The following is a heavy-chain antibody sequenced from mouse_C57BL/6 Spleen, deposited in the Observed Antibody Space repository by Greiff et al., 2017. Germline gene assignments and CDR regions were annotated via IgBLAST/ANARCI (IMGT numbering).Heavy chain of an antibody. CDR3: ARSRDYDGGDYFDY. V-gene: IGHV1-42*01. D-gene: IGHD2-4*01. CDR2: INPSTGGT. CDR1: GYSFTGYY. Sequence: EVQVVESGPELVKPGASVKISCKASGYSFTGYYMNWVKQSPEKSLEWIGEINPSTGGTTYNQKFKAKATLTVDKSSSTAYMQLKSLTSEDSAVDYCARSRDYDGGDYFDYWGQGTTLTVSS. J-gene: IGHJ2*01.